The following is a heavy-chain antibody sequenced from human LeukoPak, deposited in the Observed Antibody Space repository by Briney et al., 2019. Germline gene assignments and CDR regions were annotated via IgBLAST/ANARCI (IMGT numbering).Heavy chain of an antibody. J-gene: IGHJ1*01. V-gene: IGHV3-23*01. D-gene: IGHD4-17*01. CDR2: IGGGGVTK. CDR1: PFIFTNSA. CDR3: AKLIMYGDPRAYFQL. Sequence: GGSLRLSCAASPFIFTNSAMSWVRQAPGGGLEWVSAIGGGGVTKFYADSVRGRFSISKDNSKNTLYLQMNSLRAEDTAVYYCAKLIMYGDPRAYFQLWGQGILVTVSS.